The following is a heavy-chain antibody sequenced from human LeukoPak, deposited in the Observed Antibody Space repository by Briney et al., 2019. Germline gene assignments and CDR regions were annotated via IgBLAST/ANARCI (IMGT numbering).Heavy chain of an antibody. J-gene: IGHJ4*02. CDR3: ARANY. CDR2: IDQDGSEK. V-gene: IGHV3-7*01. Sequence: GGSLRLSCAASGFTFSFYWMTWVRQAPGKGLEWVANIDQDGSEKYYVDSVKGRFTISRDNAKNSLFLQMNSLRAEDTALYYCARANYRGQGTLVTVSS. D-gene: IGHD2-8*01. CDR1: GFTFSFYW.